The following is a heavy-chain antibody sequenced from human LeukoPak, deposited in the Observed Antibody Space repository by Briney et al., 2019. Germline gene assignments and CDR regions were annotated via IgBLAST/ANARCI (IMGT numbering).Heavy chain of an antibody. CDR1: GFTFSSYG. Sequence: GGSLRLSCAASGFTFSSYGMHWVRQAPGKGQEWVAVIWYDGTNKNYADSVKGRFTISRDNSKDTLYLQMNSLRAEDTAVYYCAKSVVYGSGNYYNFDYWGRGTLVTVSS. J-gene: IGHJ4*02. CDR3: AKSVVYGSGNYYNFDY. V-gene: IGHV3-33*06. CDR2: IWYDGTNK. D-gene: IGHD3-10*01.